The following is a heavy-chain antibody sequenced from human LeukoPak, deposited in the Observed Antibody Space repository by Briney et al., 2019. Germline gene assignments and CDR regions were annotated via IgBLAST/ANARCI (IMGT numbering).Heavy chain of an antibody. J-gene: IGHJ1*01. D-gene: IGHD3-10*02. Sequence: ASVKVSCKASGYTFTGTKNHWGRQPLEQGLGGMGIINPSGGSTSYPQKFQDRVTMTRDTSTSTVYMELSSLKSDDTAIYYCARGVFGELEKLMFQHWGQGTLVTVSS. V-gene: IGHV1-46*01. CDR1: GYTFTGTK. CDR3: ARGVFGELEKLMFQH. CDR2: INPSGGST.